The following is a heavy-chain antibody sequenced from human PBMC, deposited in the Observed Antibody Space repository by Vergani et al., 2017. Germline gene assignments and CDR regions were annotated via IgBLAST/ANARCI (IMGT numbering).Heavy chain of an antibody. D-gene: IGHD5-18*01. V-gene: IGHV4-61*08. CDR1: GGSISSGGYY. CDR3: ARSGYSYERDDYGMDV. Sequence: QVQLQESGPGLVKPSQTLSLTCTVSGGSISSGGYYWSWIRQHPGKGLEWIGYIYYSGSTNYNPSLKSRVTISVDTSKNQFSLKLSSVTAADTAVYYCARSGYSYERDDYGMDVWGQGTTVTVSS. J-gene: IGHJ6*02. CDR2: IYYSGST.